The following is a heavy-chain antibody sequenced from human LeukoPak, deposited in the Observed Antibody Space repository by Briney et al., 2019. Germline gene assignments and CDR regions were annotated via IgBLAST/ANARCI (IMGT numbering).Heavy chain of an antibody. CDR1: GRSISSSSYY. D-gene: IGHD1-26*01. Sequence: SETLSLTCTVSGRSISSSSYYWGWIRQPPGKGLEWIGSIYYSGSTYYNPSLKSRVTISVDTSKNQFSLKLSSVTAADTAVYYCARHLLVGATQDPPFDYWGQGTLVTVSS. J-gene: IGHJ4*02. CDR3: ARHLLVGATQDPPFDY. CDR2: IYYSGST. V-gene: IGHV4-39*01.